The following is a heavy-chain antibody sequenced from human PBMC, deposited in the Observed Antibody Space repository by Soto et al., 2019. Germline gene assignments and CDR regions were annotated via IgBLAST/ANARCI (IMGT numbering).Heavy chain of an antibody. J-gene: IGHJ4*02. D-gene: IGHD1-26*01. V-gene: IGHV4-28*01. CDR1: GYSISSSNW. CDR2: IYYSGTT. Sequence: QVQLQESGPGLAKPSDTLSLTCAVSGYSISSSNWWGWIRQPPGKGLEWIGCIYYSGTTYYNPSLKSRVTMSVDTSKNQFSLKLTPVTAVDTAVYYCARREIQGPIDYWGQGTLVTVSS. CDR3: ARREIQGPIDY.